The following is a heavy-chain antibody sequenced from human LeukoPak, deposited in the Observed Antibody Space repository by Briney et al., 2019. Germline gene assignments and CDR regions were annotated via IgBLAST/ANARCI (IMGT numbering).Heavy chain of an antibody. J-gene: IGHJ4*02. CDR1: GFTFDDYG. Sequence: GGSLRLSCAASGFTFDDYGMSWVRHAPGKGLEWVSGINWNGGSTGYADSVKGRFTISRDNAKNSLYLQMNSLRAEDTALYYCARGSDYYDSSGYYNWGQGTLVTVSS. V-gene: IGHV3-20*04. D-gene: IGHD3-22*01. CDR3: ARGSDYYDSSGYYN. CDR2: INWNGGST.